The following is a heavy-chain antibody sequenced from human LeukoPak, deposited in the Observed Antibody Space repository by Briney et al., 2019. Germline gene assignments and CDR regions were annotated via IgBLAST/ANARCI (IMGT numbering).Heavy chain of an antibody. Sequence: SETLSLTCAVYGGSFSGYYWSWIRQPPGKGLEWIGENNHSGSTNYNPSLKSRVTISVDTSKNQFSLKLSSVTAADTAVYYCARGGRIVVVPAAIGGWFDPWGQGTLVTVSS. CDR3: ARGGRIVVVPAAIGGWFDP. V-gene: IGHV4-34*01. CDR1: GGSFSGYY. D-gene: IGHD2-2*02. CDR2: NNHSGST. J-gene: IGHJ5*02.